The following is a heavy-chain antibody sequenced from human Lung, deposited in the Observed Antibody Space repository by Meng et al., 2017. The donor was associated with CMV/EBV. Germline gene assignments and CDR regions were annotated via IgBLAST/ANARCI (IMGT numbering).Heavy chain of an antibody. D-gene: IGHD7-27*01. CDR2: ITYSGTA. CDR1: GVPINTEENF. CDR3: ARDRQHWALGRFYGLDV. V-gene: IGHV4-30-4*08. J-gene: IGHJ6*02. Sequence: LXXNVSGVPINTEENFWTWIRQSPGKGLEWIRLITYSGTAYYNSALKSRVTISSDTSTNQFSLNLKSMTAADTAVYYCARDRQHWALGRFYGLDVWGRGXPVTVSS.